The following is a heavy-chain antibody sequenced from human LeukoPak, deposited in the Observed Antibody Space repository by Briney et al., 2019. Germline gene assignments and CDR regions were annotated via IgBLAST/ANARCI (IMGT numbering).Heavy chain of an antibody. J-gene: IGHJ5*02. V-gene: IGHV1-2*02. Sequence: ASVKVSCKASGYTFTSYYMHWVRQAPGQGLEWMGWINPNSGGTNYAQKFQGRVTMTRDTSISTAYMELSRLRSDDTAVYYCARDRYDFWSGYYDGGWFDPWGQGTLVTVSS. CDR2: INPNSGGT. CDR1: GYTFTSYY. CDR3: ARDRYDFWSGYYDGGWFDP. D-gene: IGHD3-3*01.